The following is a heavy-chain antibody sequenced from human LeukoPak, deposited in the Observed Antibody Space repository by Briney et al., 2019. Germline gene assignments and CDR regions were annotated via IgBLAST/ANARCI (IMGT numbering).Heavy chain of an antibody. D-gene: IGHD3-10*01. J-gene: IGHJ4*02. CDR2: IYHSGST. CDR1: GYSTSSGYY. CDR3: AGVMVRGLPSGY. Sequence: SETLSLTCAVSGYSTSSGYYWGWIRQPPGKGLDWIGSIYHSGSTYYNPSLKSRATISVDTSKNQFSLKLSSVSAADTAVYYCAGVMVRGLPSGYWGQGPLVTVSA. V-gene: IGHV4-38-2*01.